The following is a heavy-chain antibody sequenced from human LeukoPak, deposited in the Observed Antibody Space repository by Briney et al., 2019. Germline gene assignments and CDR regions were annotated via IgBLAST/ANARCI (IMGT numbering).Heavy chain of an antibody. V-gene: IGHV3-7*01. CDR2: IKQDGTEK. CDR1: GFTFTTYW. D-gene: IGHD3-10*02. J-gene: IGHJ6*04. CDR3: AELGITMIGGV. Sequence: GGSLRLSCAASGFTFTTYWMSWVRQAPGKGLEWVANIKQDGTEKYYVDSVKGRFTISRDNAKNSLYLQMDSLRAEDTAVYYCAELGITMIGGVWGKGTTVTISS.